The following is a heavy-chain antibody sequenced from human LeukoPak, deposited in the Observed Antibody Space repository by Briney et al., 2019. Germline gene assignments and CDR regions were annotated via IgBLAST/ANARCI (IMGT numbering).Heavy chain of an antibody. D-gene: IGHD1-7*01. CDR1: GGSISSGSYY. Sequence: SETLSLTCTVSGGSISSGSYYWSWIRQPAGKGLEWIGRIYTSGSTNYNPSLKSRVTISVDTSKNQFSLKLSSVTAADTAVYYCARAEKTGTTARGIWGQGTMVTVSS. CDR3: ARAEKTGTTARGI. V-gene: IGHV4-61*02. CDR2: IYTSGST. J-gene: IGHJ3*02.